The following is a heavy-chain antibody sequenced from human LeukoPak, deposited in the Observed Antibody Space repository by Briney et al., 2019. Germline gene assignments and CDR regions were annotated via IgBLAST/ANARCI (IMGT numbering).Heavy chain of an antibody. Sequence: SETLSLTCTVSGGSMSSGGYYWSWIRQHPGKGLEWIGYIYYSGSTYYNPSLKSRVTISVDTSKNQFSLKLSSVTAADTAVYYCAIESVAVASYYFDYWGQGTLVTVSS. CDR1: GGSMSSGGYY. V-gene: IGHV4-31*03. CDR2: IYYSGST. J-gene: IGHJ4*02. CDR3: AIESVAVASYYFDY. D-gene: IGHD6-19*01.